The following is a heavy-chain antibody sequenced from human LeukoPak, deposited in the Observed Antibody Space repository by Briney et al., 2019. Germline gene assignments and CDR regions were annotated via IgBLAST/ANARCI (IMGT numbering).Heavy chain of an antibody. CDR1: GGSISSYY. V-gene: IGHV4-59*01. CDR2: IYYSGST. D-gene: IGHD3-10*01. J-gene: IGHJ2*01. CDR3: ARDLRGPLGYFDL. Sequence: PSETLSLTCTVSGGSISSYYWSWIRQPAGKGLEWIGYIYYSGSTNYNPSLKSRVTISVDTSKNQFSLKLSSVTAADTAVYYCARDLRGPLGYFDLWGRGTLVTVSS.